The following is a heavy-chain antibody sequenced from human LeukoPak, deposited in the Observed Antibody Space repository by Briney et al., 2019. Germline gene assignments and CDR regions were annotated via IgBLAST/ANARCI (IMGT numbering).Heavy chain of an antibody. CDR3: ARDLYGGNSELDY. D-gene: IGHD4-23*01. V-gene: IGHV1-2*02. J-gene: IGHJ4*02. CDR1: GYTFTGYF. Sequence: SVKVSCKASGYTFTGYFMHGVRQAPGQGLEWMGWINPNSGGTNYAQKFQGRVTMTRDTSISTAYMELSGLRSDDTAVYYCARDLYGGNSELDYWGQGTLVSVSS. CDR2: INPNSGGT.